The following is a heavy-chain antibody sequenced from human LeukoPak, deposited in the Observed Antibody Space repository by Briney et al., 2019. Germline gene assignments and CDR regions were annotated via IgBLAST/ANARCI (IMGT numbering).Heavy chain of an antibody. CDR3: AEESLRLGIPYWYFDL. CDR2: ISGSGGST. Sequence: PGGSLRLSCAASGFTFSSYAMSWVRQAPGKGLEWVSAISGSGGSTYYADSVKGRFTISRDNSKNTLYLQMNSLRAEDTAVYYCAEESLRLGIPYWYFDLWGRGTLVTVSS. J-gene: IGHJ2*01. D-gene: IGHD7-27*01. V-gene: IGHV3-23*01. CDR1: GFTFSSYA.